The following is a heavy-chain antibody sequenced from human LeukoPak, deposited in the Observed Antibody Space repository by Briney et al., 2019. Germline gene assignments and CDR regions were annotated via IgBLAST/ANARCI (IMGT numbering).Heavy chain of an antibody. J-gene: IGHJ4*02. CDR2: INSDGSET. CDR3: ARVRMGDDFNPFDY. V-gene: IGHV3-74*03. CDR1: GFTFSSFW. Sequence: GGSLRLSCAASGFTFSSFWIYWVRHAPGKGLVWVSRINSDGSETMYADSVKGRFTISRDNAKNTLYLEMNTLRAKDTAVYYCARVRMGDDFNPFDYWGQGTLVTVSS. D-gene: IGHD3-16*01.